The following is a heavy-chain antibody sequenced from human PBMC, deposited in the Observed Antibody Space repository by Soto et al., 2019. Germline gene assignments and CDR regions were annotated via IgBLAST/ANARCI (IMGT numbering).Heavy chain of an antibody. CDR3: ARGEKYYYDSSGYYYAAHFDY. D-gene: IGHD3-22*01. V-gene: IGHV4-59*01. CDR1: GGSISNYY. CDR2: IYYSGST. J-gene: IGHJ4*02. Sequence: PSETLSLTCIVSGGSISNYYWSWIRQPPGKGLEWIGYIYYSGSTNYNPSLQSRVTISVDTSKNQFSLKLSSVTAADTAVYYCARGEKYYYDSSGYYYAAHFDYWGQGTLVTVPQ.